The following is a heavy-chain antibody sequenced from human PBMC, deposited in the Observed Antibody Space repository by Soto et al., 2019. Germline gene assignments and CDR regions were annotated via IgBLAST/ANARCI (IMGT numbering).Heavy chain of an antibody. V-gene: IGHV4-4*07. Sequence: LSLTCTGSGDSISSYYWSWIRQPAGKGLEWIGRIYTSGSTYYNPSLKSRVTMSVDTSKNQFSLKLTSVTAADTAVYYCARSWDGTGYYNFWGQGTLVTVSS. CDR2: IYTSGST. D-gene: IGHD3-9*01. CDR1: GDSISSYY. CDR3: ARSWDGTGYYNF. J-gene: IGHJ1*01.